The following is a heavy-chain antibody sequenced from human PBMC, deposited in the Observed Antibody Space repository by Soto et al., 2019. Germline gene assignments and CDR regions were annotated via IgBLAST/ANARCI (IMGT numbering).Heavy chain of an antibody. V-gene: IGHV4-34*01. J-gene: IGHJ5*02. CDR1: GGSFSGYY. CDR2: INHSGST. CDR3: ARDYGSGSYYNRNVGSRKGDWFDP. Sequence: QVQLQQWGAGLLKPSETLSLTCAVYGGSFSGYYWSWIRQPPGKGLEWIGEINHSGSTNYNPFLISRVTISLDTSKNHCSLKLSSVTAADTAGYYCARDYGSGSYYNRNVGSRKGDWFDPWGQGTLVTVSS. D-gene: IGHD3-10*01.